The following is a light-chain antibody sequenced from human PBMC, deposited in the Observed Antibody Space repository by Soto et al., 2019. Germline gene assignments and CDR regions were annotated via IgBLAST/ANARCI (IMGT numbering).Light chain of an antibody. V-gene: IGLV1-47*01. CDR3: PAWDDTLSGLV. Sequence: QSVLTQPPSASGTPGQTVTISCSGRNSNIGSNYVYWYQQLPGTAPRLLMYRADQRPSGVPDRFSGSKSGTSAPLAISGLRSEDEADYYCPAWDDTLSGLVFGGGTKLTVL. J-gene: IGLJ2*01. CDR1: NSNIGSNY. CDR2: RAD.